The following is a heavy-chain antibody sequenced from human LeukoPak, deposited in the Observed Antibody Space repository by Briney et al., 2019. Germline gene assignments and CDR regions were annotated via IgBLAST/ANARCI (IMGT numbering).Heavy chain of an antibody. V-gene: IGHV3-30*04. J-gene: IGHJ4*02. D-gene: IGHD2-15*01. CDR1: GFTFSSYA. CDR2: ISYDGSNK. Sequence: GGSLRLSCAAPGFTFSSYAMHWVRQAPGKGLEWVAVISYDGSNKYYADSVKGRFTISRDNSKNTLYLQMNSLRAEDTAVYYCARDGRAKYAEYYFDYWGQGTLVTVSS. CDR3: ARDGRAKYAEYYFDY.